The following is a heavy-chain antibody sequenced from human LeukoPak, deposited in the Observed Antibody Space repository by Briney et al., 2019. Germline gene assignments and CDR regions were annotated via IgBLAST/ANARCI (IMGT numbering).Heavy chain of an antibody. D-gene: IGHD2-2*01. J-gene: IGHJ4*02. Sequence: PSETLSLTCAVYGGSFSGDYWSWIRQPPGKGLEWIGEINHSGSTNYNPSLKSRVTISVDTSKNQFSLKLSSVTAADTAVYYCARGADIVVVPAGLYYFDYWGQGTLVTVSS. CDR3: ARGADIVVVPAGLYYFDY. CDR2: INHSGST. V-gene: IGHV4-34*01. CDR1: GGSFSGDY.